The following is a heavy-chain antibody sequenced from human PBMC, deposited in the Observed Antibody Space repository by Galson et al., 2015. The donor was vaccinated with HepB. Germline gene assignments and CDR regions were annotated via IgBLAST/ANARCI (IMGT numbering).Heavy chain of an antibody. CDR2: INADNGNT. CDR1: GYTFTDYA. Sequence: SVKVSCKASGYTFTDYAMHWVRQAPGQRLEWMGWINADNGNTKYSRRFQGRVTITRDTSANTAYMELSSLRSEDTAVYYCARRGSVAAPYNWFDPWGQGTQVTVSS. V-gene: IGHV1-3*01. J-gene: IGHJ5*02. D-gene: IGHD6-19*01. CDR3: ARRGSVAAPYNWFDP.